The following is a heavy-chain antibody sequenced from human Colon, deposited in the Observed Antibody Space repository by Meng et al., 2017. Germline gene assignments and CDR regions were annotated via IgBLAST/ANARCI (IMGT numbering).Heavy chain of an antibody. CDR1: GGATSSYY. V-gene: IGHV4-59*01. CDR3: ARSAGTWHPFSH. D-gene: IGHD1-7*01. Sequence: VRRTESGPGLWRPSQTLSLTCTVSGGATSSYYWSWIRQSPGKGLEWIGFISSSGNTKYNPSLKSRVTLSMATSKNQFSLELNSVTAADTAVYYCARSAGTWHPFSHWGQGTLVTVSS. CDR2: ISSSGNT. J-gene: IGHJ1*01.